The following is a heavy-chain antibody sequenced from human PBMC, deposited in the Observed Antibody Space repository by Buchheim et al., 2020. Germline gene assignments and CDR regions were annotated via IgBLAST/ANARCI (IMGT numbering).Heavy chain of an antibody. CDR3: AKDLYYYYGMDV. Sequence: EVQLLESGGGLVQPGGSLRLSCTASGFSFNTYAMSWVRQAPGKGLEWVSGISGSGGTTYDVDSVKGRFTISRDNSKNTLYLQMNSLRAEDTAIYYCAKDLYYYYGMDVWGQGTT. J-gene: IGHJ6*02. CDR2: ISGSGGTT. V-gene: IGHV3-23*01. CDR1: GFSFNTYA.